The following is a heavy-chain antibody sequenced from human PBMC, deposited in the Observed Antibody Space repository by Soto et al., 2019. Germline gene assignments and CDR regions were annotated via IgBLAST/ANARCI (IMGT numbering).Heavy chain of an antibody. CDR2: IIPIFGTE. CDR3: STSVYCSTTRCYYYYGLDV. J-gene: IGHJ6*02. D-gene: IGHD2-2*01. Sequence: QVQLVQSGAEVKKPGSSVKVSCKVSGGTFSSHSINWVRQAPGQGPEWMGGIIPIFGTENYAQKFQGRVTITADESTSTAYMELRSLTSEDTALYYCSTSVYCSTTRCYYYYGLDVWGQGTRVIVSS. V-gene: IGHV1-69*01. CDR1: GGTFSSHS.